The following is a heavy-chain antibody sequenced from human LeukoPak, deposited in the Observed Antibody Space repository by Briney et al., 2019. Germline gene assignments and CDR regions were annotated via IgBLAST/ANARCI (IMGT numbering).Heavy chain of an antibody. CDR2: ISAYNGYT. V-gene: IGHV1-18*01. CDR3: ARDKAVTTEVTQHFQH. J-gene: IGHJ1*01. CDR1: GYTLTELS. Sequence: ASVKVSCKVSGYTLTELSMHWVRQAPGQGLEWMGWISAYNGYTDYAQKLQFRVTMTTDTSTSTAYMELRSLRSDDTAVYYCARDKAVTTEVTQHFQHWGQGTLVTVSS. D-gene: IGHD4-23*01.